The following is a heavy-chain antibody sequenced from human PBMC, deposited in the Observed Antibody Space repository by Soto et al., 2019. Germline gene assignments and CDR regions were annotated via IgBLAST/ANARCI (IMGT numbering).Heavy chain of an antibody. V-gene: IGHV4-34*01. J-gene: IGHJ6*02. CDR1: GGSFTGYY. CDR3: ARAVNYYGSGRYYYYGMDV. CDR2: INYRGST. D-gene: IGHD3-10*01. Sequence: SETLSLTCAVYGGSFTGYYWTWIRQTPGKGLEWIGEINYRGSTYYNPSLKSRVTISVDTSKNQFSLKLSSVTAADTAVYYCARAVNYYGSGRYYYYGMDVWGQGTTVTVSS.